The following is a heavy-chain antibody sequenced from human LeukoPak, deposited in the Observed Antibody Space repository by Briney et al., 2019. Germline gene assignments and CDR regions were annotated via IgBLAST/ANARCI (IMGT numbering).Heavy chain of an antibody. Sequence: GESLKISCKGSGYSFTSYWIGWVRQMPGKGLEWMGIIYPGDSDTRYSPSFQGQVTISADKSISTAYLQWSSLKASDTAMYYCARTYYDFWSGYYTGPFDYWGQGTLVTVSS. V-gene: IGHV5-51*01. CDR3: ARTYYDFWSGYYTGPFDY. J-gene: IGHJ4*02. D-gene: IGHD3-3*01. CDR2: IYPGDSDT. CDR1: GYSFTSYW.